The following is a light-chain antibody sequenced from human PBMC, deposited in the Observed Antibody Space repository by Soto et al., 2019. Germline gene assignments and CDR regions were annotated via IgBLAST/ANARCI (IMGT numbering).Light chain of an antibody. CDR1: QDIKNF. CDR2: AAS. V-gene: IGKV1-16*01. J-gene: IGKJ3*01. CDR3: QQYKTKPVT. Sequence: DIQVTQSPSSLSASVGDRVTITCRASQDIKNFMAWFQHKPGEAPRSLIYAASVLHSGVPSRFSGSGSGTDFTLTISSLQPEDFATYYCQQYKTKPVTFGPGTKVDNK.